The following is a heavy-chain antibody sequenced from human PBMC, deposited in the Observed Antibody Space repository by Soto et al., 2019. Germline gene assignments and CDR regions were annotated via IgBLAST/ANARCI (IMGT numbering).Heavy chain of an antibody. CDR1: GGSFSGYY. D-gene: IGHD2-2*01. CDR3: ARGPTDTSHPYNWFDP. Sequence: SSETLSLTCAVYGGSFSGYYWSWIRQPPGKGLEWIGEINHSGSTNNNPSLKSRVTISVDTSKNQFSLKLSSVTAADTAVYYCARGPTDTSHPYNWFDPWGQGTLVTVSS. CDR2: INHSGST. J-gene: IGHJ5*02. V-gene: IGHV4-34*01.